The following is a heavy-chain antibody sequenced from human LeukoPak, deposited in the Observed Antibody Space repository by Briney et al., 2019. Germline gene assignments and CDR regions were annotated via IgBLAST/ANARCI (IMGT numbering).Heavy chain of an antibody. CDR1: GFTFSSYG. V-gene: IGHV3-33*06. D-gene: IGHD3-3*01. J-gene: IGHJ4*02. CDR2: IWYDGSNK. Sequence: GGSLRLSCAASGFTFSSYGMHWVRQAPGKGLEWVAVIWYDGSNKYYADSVKGRFTISRDNSKNTLHLQMNSLRAEDTAVYYCAKDFWSGYFDYWGQGTLVTVSS. CDR3: AKDFWSGYFDY.